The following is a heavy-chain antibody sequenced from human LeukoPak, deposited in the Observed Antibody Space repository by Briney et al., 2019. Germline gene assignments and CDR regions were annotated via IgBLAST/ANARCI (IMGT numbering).Heavy chain of an antibody. Sequence: GASVKVSCKASGGTFSSYDITWVRQAPGQGLEWMGGIIPIIATANYAQKFQGRVTITADESTNTAYVELSSLRSEDTAVYYCAREGDYYGSGAYWGQGTLVTVSS. CDR1: GGTFSSYD. CDR2: IIPIIATA. J-gene: IGHJ4*02. CDR3: AREGDYYGSGAY. V-gene: IGHV1-69*13. D-gene: IGHD3-10*01.